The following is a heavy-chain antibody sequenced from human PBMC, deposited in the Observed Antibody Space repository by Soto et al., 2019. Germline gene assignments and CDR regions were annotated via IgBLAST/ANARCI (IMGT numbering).Heavy chain of an antibody. D-gene: IGHD4-4*01. CDR2: ISAANGNT. J-gene: IGHJ4*02. CDR3: ARTGGDLTTDFDY. V-gene: IGHV1-18*04. CDR1: GYTFPSYG. Sequence: ASVKVSCKASGYTFPSYGFSWVRQAPGQGLEWMGWISAANGNTKYAQKLQGRVTMTTDTSTSTACMEVRSLRSDDTAMYYCARTGGDLTTDFDYWGQGTLVTVSS.